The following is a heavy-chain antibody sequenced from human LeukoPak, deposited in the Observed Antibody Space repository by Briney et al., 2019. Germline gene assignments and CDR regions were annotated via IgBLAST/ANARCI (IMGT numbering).Heavy chain of an antibody. D-gene: IGHD2-2*01. CDR3: ARGNILVVPAAFRYYYYGMDV. Sequence: SETLSLTCAVYGGSFSGYYWSWIRQPPGKGLEWIGEINHSGSTNYNPSLKSRVTISVDTSKNQFSLKLSSVTAADTAVYYCARGNILVVPAAFRYYYYGMDVWGQGTTVTVS. J-gene: IGHJ6*02. CDR2: INHSGST. V-gene: IGHV4-34*01. CDR1: GGSFSGYY.